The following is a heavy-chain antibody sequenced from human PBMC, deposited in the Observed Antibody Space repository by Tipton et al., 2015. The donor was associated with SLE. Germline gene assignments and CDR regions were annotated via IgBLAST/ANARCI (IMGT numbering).Heavy chain of an antibody. Sequence: TLSLTCTVSGGSISSHYWSWIWPPPGKGLEWIGNIYYSGSTHYHPPLQSRGTISVDTSKNLFSLKLSSVTAADTAVYYCARQADLNWFDPWGQGTLVTVSS. CDR2: IYYSGST. V-gene: IGHV4-59*08. CDR3: ARQADLNWFDP. CDR1: GGSISSHY. J-gene: IGHJ5*02. D-gene: IGHD6-25*01.